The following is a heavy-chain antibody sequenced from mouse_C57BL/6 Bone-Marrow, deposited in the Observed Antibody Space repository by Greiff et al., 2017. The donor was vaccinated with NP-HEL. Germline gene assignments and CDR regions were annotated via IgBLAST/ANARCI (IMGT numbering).Heavy chain of an antibody. CDR1: GYTFTDYY. V-gene: IGHV1-26*01. CDR2: INPNNGGT. D-gene: IGHD1-3*01. Sequence: VQLQQSGPELVKPGASVKISCKASGYTFTDYYMNWVKQSHGKSLEWIGDINPNNGGTSYNQKFKGKATLTVDKSSSTAYMELRSLTSEDSAVYYCATRSSSYAMDYWGQGTSVTVSS. CDR3: ATRSSSYAMDY. J-gene: IGHJ4*01.